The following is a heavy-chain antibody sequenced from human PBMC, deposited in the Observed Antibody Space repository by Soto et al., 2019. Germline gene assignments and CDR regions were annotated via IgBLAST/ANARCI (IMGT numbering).Heavy chain of an antibody. Sequence: SETLSLTCAVYGGSFSGYYWSWIRQPPGKGLEWIGEINHSGSTNYNPSLKSRVTISVDTSKNQFSLKLSSVTAADTAVYYCAREGYCSGGSCYSRTLDYWGQGTLVTVSS. D-gene: IGHD2-15*01. CDR1: GGSFSGYY. CDR3: AREGYCSGGSCYSRTLDY. CDR2: INHSGST. V-gene: IGHV4-34*01. J-gene: IGHJ4*02.